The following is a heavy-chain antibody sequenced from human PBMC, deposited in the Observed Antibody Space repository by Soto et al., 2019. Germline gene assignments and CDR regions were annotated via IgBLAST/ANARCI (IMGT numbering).Heavy chain of an antibody. D-gene: IGHD1-26*01. CDR3: ARHLVGSTRGNFDY. J-gene: IGHJ4*01. CDR2: IYPYDSDT. V-gene: IGHV5-51*01. CDR1: GYSFTSYW. Sequence: PGESLKISCKTYGYSFTSYWIGWVRQMPGKGMEWMGNIYPYDSDTRYSPSFQGQVTISADTSITTAYLQWSGLRASDTAMYFCARHLVGSTRGNFDYGGQGTLVTVYS.